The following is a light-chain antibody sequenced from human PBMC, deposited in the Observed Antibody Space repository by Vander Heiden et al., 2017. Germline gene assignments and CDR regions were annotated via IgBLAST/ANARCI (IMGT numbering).Light chain of an antibody. J-gene: IGKJ4*01. V-gene: IGKV3-20*01. CDR2: DAS. Sequence: EIVLTQSPGTLSLSPGERATLSCRASQSVTNDYLAWYQQKAGQAPRLLMYDASNRATGIPDRFSGSGSGTDFTLTISGLEPEDFAVYYCQQYGISVTFGGWTKVEIK. CDR1: QSVTNDY. CDR3: QQYGISVT.